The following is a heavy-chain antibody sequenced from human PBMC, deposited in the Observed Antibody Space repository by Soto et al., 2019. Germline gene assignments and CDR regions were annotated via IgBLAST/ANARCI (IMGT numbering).Heavy chain of an antibody. V-gene: IGHV4-61*01. J-gene: IGHJ5*02. Sequence: PSETLSLTCTVSGGSISSSSYYWSWIRQPPGKGLEWIGYIYCSGSTNYNPSLKSRVTISVDTSKNQFSLTLSSVTAADTAVYYCARDMRWGSNRWFDPWGQGTLVTVAS. CDR1: GGSISSSSYY. CDR3: ARDMRWGSNRWFDP. CDR2: IYCSGST. D-gene: IGHD3-16*02.